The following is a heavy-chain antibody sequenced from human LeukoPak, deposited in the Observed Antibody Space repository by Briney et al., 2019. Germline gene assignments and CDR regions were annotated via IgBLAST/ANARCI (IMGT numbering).Heavy chain of an antibody. CDR3: ARDSPFGSGSYLTTYYGMDV. V-gene: IGHV3-53*01. Sequence: GGSLRLSCAASGFTVSSNYMSWVRQAPGKGLEWVSVIYSGGSTYYADSVKGRFTISRDNSKNTLYLQMNSLRAEDTAVYYCARDSPFGSGSYLTTYYGMDVWGQGTTVTVSS. D-gene: IGHD3-10*01. CDR2: IYSGGST. J-gene: IGHJ6*02. CDR1: GFTVSSNY.